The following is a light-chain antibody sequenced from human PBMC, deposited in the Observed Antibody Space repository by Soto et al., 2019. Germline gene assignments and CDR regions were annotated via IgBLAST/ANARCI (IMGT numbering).Light chain of an antibody. CDR3: QQYGSSPRT. Sequence: EIVLTQSPVTLSLSPGERATLSCRSSQSLSSSQLAWYQQKPGQAPRLLIHDASSRATGISDRFTGSGSGTDFTLTIPTLEPEDFAVYYCQQYGSSPRTFGLGTKVDIK. CDR1: QSLSSSQ. V-gene: IGKV3-20*01. CDR2: DAS. J-gene: IGKJ1*01.